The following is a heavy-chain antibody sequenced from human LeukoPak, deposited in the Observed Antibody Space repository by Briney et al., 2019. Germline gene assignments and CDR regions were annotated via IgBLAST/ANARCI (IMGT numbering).Heavy chain of an antibody. CDR3: ARTRYYYNSRSYGAPYYFDY. V-gene: IGHV4-4*02. CDR2: IYHSGST. D-gene: IGHD3-10*01. Sequence: SETLSLTCAVSGGSISSSNWWSWVRQPPGTGLEWIGEIYHSGSTNYNPSLKSRVTISVDKSKNQFSLKLSSVTAADTAVYYCARTRYYYNSRSYGAPYYFDYWGQGTLVTVSS. CDR1: GGSISSSNW. J-gene: IGHJ4*02.